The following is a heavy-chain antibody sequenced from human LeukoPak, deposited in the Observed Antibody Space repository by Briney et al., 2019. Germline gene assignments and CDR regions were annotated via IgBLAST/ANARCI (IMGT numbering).Heavy chain of an antibody. Sequence: GGSLRLSCAASGFTFSSYWMHWVRQAPGKGLVWVSRINSDGSSTSYADSVKGRFTISRDNAKNSLYLQMNSLRAEDTAVYYCARTDLYYYYMDVWGKGTTVTVSS. CDR1: GFTFSSYW. J-gene: IGHJ6*03. CDR3: ARTDLYYYYMDV. V-gene: IGHV3-74*01. CDR2: INSDGSST.